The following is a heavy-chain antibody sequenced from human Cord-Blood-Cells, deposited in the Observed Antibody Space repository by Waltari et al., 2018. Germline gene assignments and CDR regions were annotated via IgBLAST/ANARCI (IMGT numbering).Heavy chain of an antibody. CDR1: GGSISSSSYY. CDR2: IYYSGST. D-gene: IGHD3-10*01. V-gene: IGHV4-39*01. Sequence: QLQLQESGPGLVKPSETLSLTCTVSGGSISSSSYYWGWIRQPPGKGLEWIGSIYYSGSTYSNPSLKGRVTISGDTSKNQFSLKLSSVTAADTAVYYCARHRDLAWYFDYWGQGTLVTVSS. CDR3: ARHRDLAWYFDY. J-gene: IGHJ4*02.